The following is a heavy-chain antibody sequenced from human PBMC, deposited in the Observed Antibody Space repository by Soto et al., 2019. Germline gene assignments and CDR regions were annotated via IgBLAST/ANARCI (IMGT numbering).Heavy chain of an antibody. CDR1: GFTFSTST. D-gene: IGHD1-1*01. CDR3: AADAPHSHDWTTYPYYYYAMDV. Sequence: GASVKVSCKASGFTFSTSTVQWVRQSRGHSTEWIVYIAVGSGRTNYPQNFQERVTFSTDMSTSTAYMELSSLRSEDTAVYYCAADAPHSHDWTTYPYYYYAMDVWGQGTTVTVSS. J-gene: IGHJ6*02. CDR2: IAVGSGRT. V-gene: IGHV1-58*01.